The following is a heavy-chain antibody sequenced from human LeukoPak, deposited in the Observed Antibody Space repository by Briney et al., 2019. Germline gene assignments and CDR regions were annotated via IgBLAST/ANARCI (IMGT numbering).Heavy chain of an antibody. J-gene: IGHJ4*02. CDR1: GFTFSGYS. CDR2: ITSGGGDT. CDR3: ATVGYSGYDWEPGFDY. V-gene: IGHV3-23*01. D-gene: IGHD5-12*01. Sequence: SGGSLRLSCAASGFTFSGYSINWVRQAPGKGLEWVSAITSGGGDTYYADSVKGRFTISRDNSKNTLYLQMNSLRAEDTAVYYCATVGYSGYDWEPGFDYWGQGTLVTVSS.